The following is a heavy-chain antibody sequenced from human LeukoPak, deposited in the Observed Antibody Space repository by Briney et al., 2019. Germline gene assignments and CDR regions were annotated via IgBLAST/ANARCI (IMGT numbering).Heavy chain of an antibody. J-gene: IGHJ6*04. V-gene: IGHV3-30*04. D-gene: IGHD3-10*01. CDR3: ARDLRGNGVDV. Sequence: GGSLRLSCAASGFTFSSYAMHWVRQAPGKGLEWVAVISYDGSNKYYADSVKGRFTISRDNSENTLYLQMNSLRAEDTAVYYCARDLRGNGVDVWGKGTTVTVSS. CDR1: GFTFSSYA. CDR2: ISYDGSNK.